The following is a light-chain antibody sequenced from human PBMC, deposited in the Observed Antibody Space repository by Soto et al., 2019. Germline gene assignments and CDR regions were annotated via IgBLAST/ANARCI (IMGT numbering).Light chain of an antibody. CDR2: EVS. Sequence: ALTQPPSASGSPGQSVTISCSGTSSDVGGYNYVSWHQQHPGKAPKLMIYEVSKRPSGVPDRFSGSKSGNTASLIVSGLQAEDEADYYCSSYAGSNNFVFGTGTKVTV. V-gene: IGLV2-8*01. CDR3: SSYAGSNNFV. CDR1: SSDVGGYNY. J-gene: IGLJ1*01.